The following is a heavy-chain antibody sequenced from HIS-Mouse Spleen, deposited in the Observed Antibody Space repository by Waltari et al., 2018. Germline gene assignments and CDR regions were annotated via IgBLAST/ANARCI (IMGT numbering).Heavy chain of an antibody. CDR2: IKHSGST. J-gene: IGHJ4*02. CDR1: GGSFSGYY. V-gene: IGHV4-34*01. CDR3: ARARYGSSVSPFDY. Sequence: QVQLQQWGAGLLKPSETLSLTCAVYGGSFSGYYWSWLRQPPGKGLEWIGEIKHSGSTHYNPYLKGRVTISVDTSKNQFSLKLGSVTAADTAVYYCARARYGSSVSPFDYWGQGTLVTVSS. D-gene: IGHD6-6*01.